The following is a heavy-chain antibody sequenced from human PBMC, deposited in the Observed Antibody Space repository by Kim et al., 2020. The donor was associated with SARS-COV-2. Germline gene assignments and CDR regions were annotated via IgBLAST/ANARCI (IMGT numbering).Heavy chain of an antibody. D-gene: IGHD6-13*01. CDR2: IYYSGST. J-gene: IGHJ5*02. CDR1: GGSISSSSYY. CDR3: ARSSRDIAAAELDP. V-gene: IGHV4-39*01. Sequence: SETLSLTCTVSGGSISSSSYYWGWIRQPPGKGLEWIGSIYYSGSTYYNPSLKSRVTISVDTSKNQFSLKLSSVTAADTAVYYCARSSRDIAAAELDPWGQGTLVTVSS.